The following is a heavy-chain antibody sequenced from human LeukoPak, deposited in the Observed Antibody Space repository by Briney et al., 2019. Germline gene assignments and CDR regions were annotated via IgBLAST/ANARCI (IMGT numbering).Heavy chain of an antibody. CDR2: IKSKTDGGTT. J-gene: IGHJ6*03. D-gene: IGHD5-12*01. Sequence: GGSLRLSCAASGFTFSNAWMSWVRQAPGKGLEWVGRIKSKTDGGTTDYAAPVKGRFTVSRDDSKNTLYLQMNSLKTEDTAVYYCTGGYDGYYYYYMDVWGKGTTVTVSS. V-gene: IGHV3-15*01. CDR1: GFTFSNAW. CDR3: TGGYDGYYYYYMDV.